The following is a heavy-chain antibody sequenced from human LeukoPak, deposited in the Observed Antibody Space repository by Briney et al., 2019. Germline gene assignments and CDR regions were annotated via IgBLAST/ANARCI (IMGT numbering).Heavy chain of an antibody. CDR1: GFTFSSYW. CDR3: ARAPRPYLWSGYCEY. CDR2: IKQDGSVE. V-gene: IGHV3-7*01. D-gene: IGHD3-3*01. Sequence: GGSLRLSCAASGFTFSSYWMSWVRQAPGKGLEWVANIKQDGSVEYYVDSVKGRFTISRDNAKNSLHLQINSLRGEDTAVYYCARAPRPYLWSGYCEYWGQGTRVTVSS. J-gene: IGHJ4*02.